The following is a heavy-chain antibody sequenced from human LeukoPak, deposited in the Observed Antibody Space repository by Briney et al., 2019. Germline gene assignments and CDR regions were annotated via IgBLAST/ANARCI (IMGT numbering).Heavy chain of an antibody. D-gene: IGHD2-2*01. J-gene: IGHJ4*02. CDR2: LWCDGSHK. CDR1: GFSFSSYG. V-gene: IGHV3-33*06. CDR3: AKDRRVVVPAAIWYFDY. Sequence: PGRSLRLSCAASGFSFSSYGMHWVRQAPGKGLEWVAVLWCDGSHKYYADSVKGRFTISRDNSKNTLYLQMNSLRAEDTAVYYCAKDRRVVVPAAIWYFDYWGQGTLVTVSS.